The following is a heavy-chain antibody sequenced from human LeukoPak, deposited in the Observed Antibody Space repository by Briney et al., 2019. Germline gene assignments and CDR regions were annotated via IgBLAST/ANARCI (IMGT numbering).Heavy chain of an antibody. CDR1: GYTFTSYD. J-gene: IGHJ4*02. D-gene: IGHD4-17*01. Sequence: ASVKVSCKASGYTFTSYDINWVRQATGQGLEWMGWMNPNSGNTGYAQKFQGRVTMTRNTSISTAYMELSSLRSEDTAVYYCARESQTTVTTFDYWGQGTLVTVSS. CDR2: MNPNSGNT. V-gene: IGHV1-8*01. CDR3: ARESQTTVTTFDY.